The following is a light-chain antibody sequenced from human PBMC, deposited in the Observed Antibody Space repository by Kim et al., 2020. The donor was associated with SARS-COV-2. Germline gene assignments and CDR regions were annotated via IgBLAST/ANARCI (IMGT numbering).Light chain of an antibody. CDR3: HQYNSWPPGT. CDR1: QSVSSN. CDR2: GAF. Sequence: EIVMTQPQATLSVSPGETATLSCRASQSVSSNLAWYQQKPGQAPRLLIYGAFTRATGIPARFSGSGSGREFTLTISSLQSEDFAFYYCHQYNSWPPGTFGQGTKVDIK. V-gene: IGKV3-15*01. J-gene: IGKJ1*01.